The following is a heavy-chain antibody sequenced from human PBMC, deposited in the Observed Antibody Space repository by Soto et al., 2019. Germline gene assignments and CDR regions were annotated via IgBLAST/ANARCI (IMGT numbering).Heavy chain of an antibody. Sequence: QVQLVQSGAEVKKPGSSVKVSCTASGGTFSSYAISWVRQAPGQGLEWMGGIIPIFGTANYAQKFQGRVTITADESTSTAYMELSSLRSEDTAVYYCARGGQQLVWRGYYFDYWGQGTLVTVSS. CDR3: ARGGQQLVWRGYYFDY. D-gene: IGHD6-13*01. J-gene: IGHJ4*02. CDR1: GGTFSSYA. V-gene: IGHV1-69*01. CDR2: IIPIFGTA.